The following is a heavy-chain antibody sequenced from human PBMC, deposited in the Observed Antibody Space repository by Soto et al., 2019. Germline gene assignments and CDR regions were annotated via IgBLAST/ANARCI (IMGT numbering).Heavy chain of an antibody. D-gene: IGHD3-3*01. CDR3: ARVGSGIFGVVIVPYFDY. CDR2: IYYSGST. CDR1: GGSISSYY. V-gene: IGHV4-59*01. Sequence: SETLSLTCTVSGGSISSYYWSWIRQPPGKGLEWIGYIYYSGSTNYNPSLKSRVTISVDTSKNQFSLKLSSVTAADTAVYYCARVGSGIFGVVIVPYFDYWGQGTLVTVSS. J-gene: IGHJ4*02.